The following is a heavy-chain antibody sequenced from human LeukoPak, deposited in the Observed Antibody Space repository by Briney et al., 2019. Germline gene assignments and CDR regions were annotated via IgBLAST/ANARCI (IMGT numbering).Heavy chain of an antibody. CDR2: IYYSGST. J-gene: IGHJ4*02. Sequence: KASETLSLTCTVSGGSISSFYWSWIRQPPGKGLEWIGYIYYSGSTSYNPSHKSRVTISVDTSKNQFSLKLSSVTAADTDVYYCARGSYDYVCGSYLPDYWGQGTLVTVSS. V-gene: IGHV4-59*01. CDR1: GGSISSFY. D-gene: IGHD3-16*01. CDR3: ARGSYDYVCGSYLPDY.